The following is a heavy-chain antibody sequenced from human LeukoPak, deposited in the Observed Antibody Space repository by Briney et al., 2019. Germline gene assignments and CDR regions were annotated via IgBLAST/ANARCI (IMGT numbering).Heavy chain of an antibody. CDR2: IKQDGSEK. V-gene: IGHV3-7*01. Sequence: PGGSLRLSCPASGFTVSSYWMSWVRQAPGKGLEWVANIKQDGSEKYYVDSVKGRFTISRDNAKNSLYLQMNSLRAEDTAVYYCARERYCSGGSCYSGPGAFDIWGQGTMVTVSS. CDR3: ARERYCSGGSCYSGPGAFDI. J-gene: IGHJ3*02. CDR1: GFTVSSYW. D-gene: IGHD2-15*01.